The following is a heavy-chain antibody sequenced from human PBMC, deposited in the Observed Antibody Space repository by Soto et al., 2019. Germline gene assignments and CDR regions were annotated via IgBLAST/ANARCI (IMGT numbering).Heavy chain of an antibody. D-gene: IGHD2-21*02. CDR2: ISAGGGST. Sequence: EVPLLESGGGLVQPGGSLRLSCAASGFTFSSYAMSWVRQAPGKGLEWVSAISAGGGSTYYADSVKGRFTISRDNSKNTLYLQMNSLRAEDRAVYYCAKDGIAYCGGDCYPDYWGQGTLVTVSS. CDR3: AKDGIAYCGGDCYPDY. CDR1: GFTFSSYA. V-gene: IGHV3-23*01. J-gene: IGHJ4*02.